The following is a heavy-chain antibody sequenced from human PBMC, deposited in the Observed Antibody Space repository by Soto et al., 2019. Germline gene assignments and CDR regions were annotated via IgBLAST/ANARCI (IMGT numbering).Heavy chain of an antibody. CDR3: ARAIPYYDFWSGYYFDY. CDR1: GGSISSYY. V-gene: IGHV4-59*08. J-gene: IGHJ4*02. CDR2: IYYSGST. D-gene: IGHD3-3*01. Sequence: PSETLSLTCTVSGGSISSYYWSWIRQPPGKGLEWIGYIYYSGSTNYNPSLKSRVTISVDTSKNQFSLKLSSVTAADTAVYYCARAIPYYDFWSGYYFDYWGQRTLVIVSS.